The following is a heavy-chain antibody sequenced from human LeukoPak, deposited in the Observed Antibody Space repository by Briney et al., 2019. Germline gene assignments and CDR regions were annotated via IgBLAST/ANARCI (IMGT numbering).Heavy chain of an antibody. CDR1: GFTFSSYW. CDR3: ARDLGYSYGRGYFDY. D-gene: IGHD5-18*01. J-gene: IGHJ4*02. CDR2: INKDGGEK. Sequence: GGSLRLSCAASGFTFSSYWMSWVRQAPGEGLEWVANINKDGGEKYYVDSVKGRFTISRDNAKNSLYLRMDSLRAEDTAVYYCARDLGYSYGRGYFDYWGQGTLVTVSS. V-gene: IGHV3-7*01.